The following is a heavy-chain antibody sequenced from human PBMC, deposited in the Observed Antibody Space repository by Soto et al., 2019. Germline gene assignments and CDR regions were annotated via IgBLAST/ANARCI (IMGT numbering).Heavy chain of an antibody. Sequence: PGGSLRLSCAASGFTFSSYNMNWVRQAPGKGLEWVSSISSSSSYIYYADSVKGRFTISRDNAKNSLYLQMNSLRAEDTAVYYCARESAGGSYLSHFDYWGQGTLVTVS. D-gene: IGHD1-26*01. CDR3: ARESAGGSYLSHFDY. CDR2: ISSSSSYI. CDR1: GFTFSSYN. V-gene: IGHV3-21*01. J-gene: IGHJ4*02.